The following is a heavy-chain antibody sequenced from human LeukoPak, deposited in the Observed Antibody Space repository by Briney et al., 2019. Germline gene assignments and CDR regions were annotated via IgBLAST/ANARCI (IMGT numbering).Heavy chain of an antibody. CDR2: FDPEDDET. Sequence: ASVKVSCKVSGYTLTELSMHWVRQAPGKGLEWMGGFDPEDDETIYAQKFQGRVTMTEDTSTDTAYMELSSLRSEDTAVYYCATVHGIAAADAFDIWGQGTMVTVSS. J-gene: IGHJ3*02. CDR1: GYTLTELS. D-gene: IGHD6-13*01. V-gene: IGHV1-24*01. CDR3: ATVHGIAAADAFDI.